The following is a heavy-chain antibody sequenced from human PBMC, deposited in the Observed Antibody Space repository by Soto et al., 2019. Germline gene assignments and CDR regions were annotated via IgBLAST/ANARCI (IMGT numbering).Heavy chain of an antibody. CDR3: ARDGGSSSL. CDR2: IYYSGST. D-gene: IGHD6-13*01. Sequence: SETLSLTCTVSGGSLSSYYWGWIRQPPGKGLEWIGYIYYSGSTNYNPSLKSRVTISVDTSKNQFSLKLSSVTAADTAVYCCARDGGSSSLWGQGTLVTVSS. CDR1: GGSLSSYY. J-gene: IGHJ4*02. V-gene: IGHV4-59*01.